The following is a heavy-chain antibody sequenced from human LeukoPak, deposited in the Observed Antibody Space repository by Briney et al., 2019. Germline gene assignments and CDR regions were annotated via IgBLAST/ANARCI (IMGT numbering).Heavy chain of an antibody. J-gene: IGHJ5*02. D-gene: IGHD1-1*01. CDR1: GGTFSSYA. CDR3: ARDSRYNWNDRWFDP. Sequence: SVKVSCKASGGTFSSYAISWVRQAPGHGLEWMGGIIPIFGTANYAQKFQGGVTITADESTSTAYMELSSLRSEDTAVYYRARDSRYNWNDRWFDPWGQGTLVTVSS. V-gene: IGHV1-69*01. CDR2: IIPIFGTA.